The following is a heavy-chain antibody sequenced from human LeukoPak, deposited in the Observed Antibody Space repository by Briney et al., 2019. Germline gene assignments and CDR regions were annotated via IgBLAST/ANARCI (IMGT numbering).Heavy chain of an antibody. CDR1: GFTFSSYG. D-gene: IGHD5-12*01. CDR2: IWYDGSNK. J-gene: IGHJ4*02. V-gene: IGHV3-33*01. CDR3: ARPHSPGYSGYAWFDY. Sequence: GGSLRLSCAASGFTFSSYGRHWVRQAPGKGLEWVAVIWYDGSNKYYADSVKGRFTISRDNSKNTLYLQMNSLRAEDTAVYYCARPHSPGYSGYAWFDYWGQGTLVTVSS.